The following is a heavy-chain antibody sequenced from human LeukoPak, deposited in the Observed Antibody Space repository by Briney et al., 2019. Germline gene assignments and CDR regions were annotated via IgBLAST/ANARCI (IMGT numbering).Heavy chain of an antibody. V-gene: IGHV4-34*01. CDR3: ASSIAVAGTLFY. Sequence: SETLSLTCAAYGGSFSGYHWSWIRQPPGKVLEWIGIISHSGSTNYNPSLKSRVTISGDTSMTQFSLKLRSVAAADTAVYYCASSIAVAGTLFYWGQGTLVAVSS. D-gene: IGHD6-19*01. CDR1: GGSFSGYH. J-gene: IGHJ4*02. CDR2: ISHSGST.